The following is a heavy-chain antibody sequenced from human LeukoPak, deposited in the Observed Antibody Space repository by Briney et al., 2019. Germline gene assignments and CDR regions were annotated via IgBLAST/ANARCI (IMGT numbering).Heavy chain of an antibody. D-gene: IGHD6-13*01. Sequence: ASGKLCCSASGYTFTGYYMHWLRQAPGQGLGWLGWINQNGGGTNYAQKFQGRVTMTRDTFISTAYMELSRLRSDDTAVYYCARDPRRIAAAGTFDYWGQGTLVTVSS. CDR2: INQNGGGT. CDR1: GYTFTGYY. CDR3: ARDPRRIAAAGTFDY. J-gene: IGHJ4*02. V-gene: IGHV1-2*02.